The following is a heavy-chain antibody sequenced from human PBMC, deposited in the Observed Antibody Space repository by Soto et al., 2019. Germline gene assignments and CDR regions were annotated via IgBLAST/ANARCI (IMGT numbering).Heavy chain of an antibody. CDR3: ARQRAAGTGYFQH. Sequence: PSETLSLTCTVSGGSISSSSYYWGWIRQPPGKGLEWIGSIYYSGSTYYNPSLKSRVTISVDTSKNQFSLKLSSVTAADTAVYYCARQRAAGTGYFQHWGQGTLVTVSS. CDR2: IYYSGST. V-gene: IGHV4-39*01. CDR1: GGSISSSSYY. D-gene: IGHD6-13*01. J-gene: IGHJ1*01.